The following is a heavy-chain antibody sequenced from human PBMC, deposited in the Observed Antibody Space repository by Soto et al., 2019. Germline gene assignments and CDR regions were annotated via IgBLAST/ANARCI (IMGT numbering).Heavy chain of an antibody. CDR1: GGSISSGGYY. CDR2: IYYSGST. CDR3: ARFVDTAIFSDNWFDP. J-gene: IGHJ5*02. Sequence: TLSLTCTVSGGSISSGGYYWSWIRQHTGKGLEWIGYIYYSGSTYYNPSLKSRVTISVDTSKNQFSLKLSSVTAADTAVYYCARFVDTAIFSDNWFDPWGQGTLVTVSS. V-gene: IGHV4-31*03. D-gene: IGHD5-18*01.